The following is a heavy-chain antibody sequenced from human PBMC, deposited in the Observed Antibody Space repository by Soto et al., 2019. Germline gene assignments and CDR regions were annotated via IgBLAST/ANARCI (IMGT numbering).Heavy chain of an antibody. CDR1: GGTFSSYA. V-gene: IGHV1-69*06. J-gene: IGHJ5*02. CDR2: IIPIFGTA. D-gene: IGHD6-6*01. Sequence: QVRLVQSGAEVKKPGSSVKVSCKASGGTFSSYAISWVRQAPGQGLEWMGGIIPIFGTANYAQKFQGRVTITADKSTSTAYMELSSLRSEDTAVYYCVSAARPVNWFDPWGQGTLVTVSS. CDR3: VSAARPVNWFDP.